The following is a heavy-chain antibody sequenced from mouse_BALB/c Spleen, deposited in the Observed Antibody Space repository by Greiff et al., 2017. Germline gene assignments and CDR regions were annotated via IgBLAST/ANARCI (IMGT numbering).Heavy chain of an antibody. V-gene: IGHV14-3*02. CDR2: IDPANGNT. CDR1: GFNIKDTY. J-gene: IGHJ1*01. CDR3: ASRGNYWYFDV. Sequence: EVQLVESGAELVKPGASVKLSCTASGFNIKDTYMHWVKQRPEQGLEWIGRIDPANGNTKYDPKFQGKATITADTSSNTAYLQLSSLTSEDTAVYYCASRGNYWYFDVWGAGTTVTVSS. D-gene: IGHD2-1*01.